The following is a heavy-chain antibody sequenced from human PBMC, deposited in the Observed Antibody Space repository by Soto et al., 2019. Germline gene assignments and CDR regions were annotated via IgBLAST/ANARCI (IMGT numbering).Heavy chain of an antibody. V-gene: IGHV1-3*01. J-gene: IGHJ6*03. CDR3: ARDIVSGTTYYYHYMDV. CDR2: INAGNGNT. D-gene: IGHD1-7*01. Sequence: ASVKVSCKASGYTFTSYAMHWVRQAPGQRLEWMGWINAGNGNTKYSQKFQGRVTITRDTSASTAYMELSSLRSEDTAVYYCARDIVSGTTYYYHYMDVWGKGTTVTVSS. CDR1: GYTFTSYA.